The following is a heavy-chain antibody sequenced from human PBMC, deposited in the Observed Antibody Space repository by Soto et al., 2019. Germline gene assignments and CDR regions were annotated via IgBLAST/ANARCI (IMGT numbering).Heavy chain of an antibody. CDR1: VGGVADNRAA. V-gene: IGHV6-1*01. D-gene: IGHD1-26*01. J-gene: IGHJ4*02. CDR2: TYYRSKWYN. Sequence: SPSLTLTCSVSVGGVADNRAACNWIRHSPSRGLEWLGRTYYRSKWYNDYAVSVERRITVTPDTSKNQLSLHLNSVTPEDTAVYYCAREFPYSGSSDRYLDFWRQGALVTVSS. CDR3: AREFPYSGSSDRYLDF.